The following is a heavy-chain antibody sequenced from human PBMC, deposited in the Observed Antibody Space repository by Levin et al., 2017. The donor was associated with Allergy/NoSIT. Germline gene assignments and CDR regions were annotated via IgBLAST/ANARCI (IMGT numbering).Heavy chain of an antibody. CDR2: ISYDGSNK. D-gene: IGHD1-14*01. CDR1: GFTFSSYA. J-gene: IGHJ6*03. V-gene: IGHV3-30-3*01. Sequence: GESLKISCAASGFTFSSYAMHWVRQAPGKGLEWVAVISYDGSNKYYADSVKGRFTISRDNSKNTLYLQMNSLRAEDTAVYYCARSPPGSYYYYYYMDVWGKGTTVTVSS. CDR3: ARSPPGSYYYYYYMDV.